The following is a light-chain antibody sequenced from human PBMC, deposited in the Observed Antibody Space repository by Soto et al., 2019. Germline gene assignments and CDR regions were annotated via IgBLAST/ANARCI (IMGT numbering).Light chain of an antibody. CDR2: EVS. CDR1: SSDVGGYNY. J-gene: IGLJ3*02. Sequence: QSALTQPASVSGSPGQSITISCTGTSSDVGGYNYVSWYQQHPGKAPKLMIYEVSNRPSGVSDRFSGSRSGNTASLTISGLQAEDDSDYYCISYTSSSTCVFGGGTKVTVL. CDR3: ISYTSSSTCV. V-gene: IGLV2-14*01.